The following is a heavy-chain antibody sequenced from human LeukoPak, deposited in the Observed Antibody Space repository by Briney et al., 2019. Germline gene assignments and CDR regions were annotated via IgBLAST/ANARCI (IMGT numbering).Heavy chain of an antibody. CDR1: GYAFNTYA. J-gene: IGHJ4*02. V-gene: IGHV3-23*01. Sequence: GGSLRLSCAASGYAFNTYAMSWARQAPGKGLEWVSSICGGDNTDTYYAESVKGRFTISRDNSKNTLYLQMNSLRAEDTAVYYCAKGSHFGYWGQGTLATV. CDR3: AKGSHFGY. CDR2: ICGGDNTDT.